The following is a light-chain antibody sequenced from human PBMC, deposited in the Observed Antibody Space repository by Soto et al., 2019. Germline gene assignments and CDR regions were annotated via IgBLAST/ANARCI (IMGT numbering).Light chain of an antibody. V-gene: IGKV3-20*01. Sequence: EIVLTQSPGTLSLSPGERATLSCRASQSVTNNYLAWYQQKPGQAPRLLIYNASSRAAGIPDRFSGSGSGNDFTLTISRLEPDDFAVYYCHQCSYSPLTFGGGTKVEIK. CDR3: HQCSYSPLT. J-gene: IGKJ4*01. CDR1: QSVTNNY. CDR2: NAS.